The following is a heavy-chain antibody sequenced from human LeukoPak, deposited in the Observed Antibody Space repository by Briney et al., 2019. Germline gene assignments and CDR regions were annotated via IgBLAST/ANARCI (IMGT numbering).Heavy chain of an antibody. J-gene: IGHJ4*02. V-gene: IGHV4-34*01. Sequence: SETLSLTCAVYGGSFSGYYWSWIRQPPGKGLEWIGEISHSGSTNYNPSLTSRVTISVDTSKNQFSLRLSSVTAADTAVYYCATLDRSLDYWGQGTLVTVSS. CDR1: GGSFSGYY. CDR2: ISHSGST. D-gene: IGHD6-19*01. CDR3: ATLDRSLDY.